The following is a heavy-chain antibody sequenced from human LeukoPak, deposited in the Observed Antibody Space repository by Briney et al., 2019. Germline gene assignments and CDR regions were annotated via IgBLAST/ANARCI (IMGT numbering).Heavy chain of an antibody. D-gene: IGHD5-18*01. V-gene: IGHV3-13*01. CDR2: IGTAGDT. CDR3: ARDPLFLGYSPYCFDY. Sequence: GGSLRLSCAASGFTFSSYAMSWVRQATGKGLEWVSAIGTAGDTYYPGSVKGRFTISRENAKNSLYLQMNSLRAEDTAVYYCARDPLFLGYSPYCFDYWGQGTLVTVSS. CDR1: GFTFSSYA. J-gene: IGHJ4*02.